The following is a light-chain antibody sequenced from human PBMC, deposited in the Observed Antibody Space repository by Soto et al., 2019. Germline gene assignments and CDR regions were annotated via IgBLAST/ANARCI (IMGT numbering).Light chain of an antibody. Sequence: QSVLTQPPSVSGAPGQRVTISCTGSSSNIGAGYDVHWYQQLPGTAPKLLIYGNSNRPSGVPDRFSGSKSGTSASLAITGLQAEDEADYYCQSYDSSLSGSVLGNWTKVTVL. J-gene: IGLJ1*01. V-gene: IGLV1-40*01. CDR3: QSYDSSLSGSV. CDR1: SSNIGAGYD. CDR2: GNS.